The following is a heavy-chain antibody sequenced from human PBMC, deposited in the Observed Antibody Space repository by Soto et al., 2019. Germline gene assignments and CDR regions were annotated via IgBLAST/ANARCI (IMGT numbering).Heavy chain of an antibody. CDR1: GCTFSSYG. CDR2: ISYDGSNK. V-gene: IGHV3-30*18. CDR3: AKRATVPAAIAY. D-gene: IGHD2-2*02. Sequence: PGGSLRLSCAASGCTFSSYGIHWVRQAPGKGLEWVAVISYDGSNKYYADSVKGRFTISRDNSKNTMYLQMNSLRSEDTAVYYCAKRATVPAAIAYWGQATLVTVSS. J-gene: IGHJ4*02.